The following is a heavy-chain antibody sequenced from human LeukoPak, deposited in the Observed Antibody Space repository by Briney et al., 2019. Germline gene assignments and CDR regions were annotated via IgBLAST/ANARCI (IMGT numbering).Heavy chain of an antibody. CDR3: ARSPRGSYSNFDY. V-gene: IGHV4-59*01. D-gene: IGHD3-3*01. J-gene: IGHJ4*02. CDR2: IFSSGST. Sequence: SETLSLTCTVSGGAISNYYWSWIRQPPGKGLEWIGSIFSSGSTNYKPSLRSRVTISLDTSKNQFSLRLTSVTAADTAVYYCARSPRGSYSNFDYWGQGALFTVSS. CDR1: GGAISNYY.